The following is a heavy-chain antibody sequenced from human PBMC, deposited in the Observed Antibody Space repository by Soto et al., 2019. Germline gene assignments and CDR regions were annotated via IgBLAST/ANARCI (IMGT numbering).Heavy chain of an antibody. CDR2: MNPYSGKT. CDR3: ARARGYTTRTDPYYFDS. Sequence: GSVKVSCKSSGYTFTTYDINWVRQAPGEGLEWIGWMNPYSGKTGYAQKFRDRVTMTRNASISTAHMELSGLISEESALYFCARARGYTTRTDPYYFDSWGQGTLVTVSS. J-gene: IGHJ4*02. V-gene: IGHV1-8*01. CDR1: GYTFTTYD. D-gene: IGHD5-12*01.